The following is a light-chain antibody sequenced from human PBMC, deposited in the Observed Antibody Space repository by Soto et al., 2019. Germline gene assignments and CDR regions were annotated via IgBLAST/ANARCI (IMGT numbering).Light chain of an antibody. CDR2: GTS. J-gene: IGKJ1*01. CDR1: QTISSNY. V-gene: IGKV3-20*01. CDR3: QPYGSWT. Sequence: EIVLTQSPGTLSVSPGERATLSCRASQTISSNYLAWYQQKPGQAPSLLIYGTSSRATGIPDRFSGSGSGTDFTLTISRLEPEDSAIYYCQPYGSWTFGQGTKGEIK.